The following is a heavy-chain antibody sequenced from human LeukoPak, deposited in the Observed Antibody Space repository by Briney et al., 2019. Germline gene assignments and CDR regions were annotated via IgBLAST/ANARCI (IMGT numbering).Heavy chain of an antibody. J-gene: IGHJ6*02. V-gene: IGHV1-2*02. Sequence: ASVKVSCKASGYTFTGYYMHWVRQAPGQGLEWMGWINPNSGGTNYAQKFQGRVTMTRDTSISTAYMELSRLRSDDTAVYYCARTRTHIPDTRRYCSSTSCYGAPYYYGMDVWGQGTTVTVSS. CDR1: GYTFTGYY. CDR2: INPNSGGT. CDR3: ARTRTHIPDTRRYCSSTSCYGAPYYYGMDV. D-gene: IGHD2-2*01.